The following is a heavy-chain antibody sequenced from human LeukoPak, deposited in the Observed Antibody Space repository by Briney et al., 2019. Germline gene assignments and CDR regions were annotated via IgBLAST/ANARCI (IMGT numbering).Heavy chain of an antibody. D-gene: IGHD3-10*02. CDR2: IKQDGSEK. CDR3: ARSRYYYVI. Sequence: PGRSLRLSCAASGYTFSSYWMCWVHQAPGKGLEWVANIKQDGSEKYYVDSVKGRFTISRDNAKNSLYLQMNSLRAEDTAVYYCARSRYYYVIWGQGTLVTVSS. J-gene: IGHJ4*02. V-gene: IGHV3-7*01. CDR1: GYTFSSYW.